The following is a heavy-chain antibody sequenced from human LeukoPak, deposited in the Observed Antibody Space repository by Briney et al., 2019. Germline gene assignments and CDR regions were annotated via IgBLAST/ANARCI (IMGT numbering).Heavy chain of an antibody. CDR1: GFTFSNAW. D-gene: IGHD4-17*01. V-gene: IGHV3-15*01. Sequence: GGSLRLSCAASGFTFSNAWMSWVRQAPGEGLEWVARIKSKTDGGTTDYAAPVTGRFTISRGHSKNTLYPQMTSLKPDDTAVYYCTTDLGDYFDYWGQGTLVTVSS. J-gene: IGHJ4*02. CDR3: TTDLGDYFDY. CDR2: IKSKTDGGTT.